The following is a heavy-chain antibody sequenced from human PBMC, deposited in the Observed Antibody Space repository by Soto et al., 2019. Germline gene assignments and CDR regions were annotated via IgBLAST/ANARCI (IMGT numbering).Heavy chain of an antibody. D-gene: IGHD3-10*01. Sequence: EVQLLESGGGLVQPGGSLRLSCRDSGFTFNRHAMSWARRAPGKGLEWVSAISGSGSKTYYADSVKDRFTISRDNSKNTLYLQINSLRDEDTDVYYCAKEHMARGGLFDDWGQGTLVTVSS. CDR2: ISGSGSKT. CDR3: AKEHMARGGLFDD. J-gene: IGHJ4*02. CDR1: GFTFNRHA. V-gene: IGHV3-23*01.